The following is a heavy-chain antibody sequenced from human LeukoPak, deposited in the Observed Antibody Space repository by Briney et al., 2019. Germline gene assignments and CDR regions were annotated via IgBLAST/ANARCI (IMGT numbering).Heavy chain of an antibody. J-gene: IGHJ4*02. CDR1: GFTFSGFA. D-gene: IGHD3-22*01. CDR2: ISGSGGST. Sequence: PGGSLRLSCAASGFTFSGFAMSWVRQAPGKGLEWVSRISGSGGSTYYADSVKGRFTISRDTSKNTLFLQMNSLRAEDTAVYYCARVGIGGAYYNDYWGQGTLVTVSS. CDR3: ARVGIGGAYYNDY. V-gene: IGHV3-23*01.